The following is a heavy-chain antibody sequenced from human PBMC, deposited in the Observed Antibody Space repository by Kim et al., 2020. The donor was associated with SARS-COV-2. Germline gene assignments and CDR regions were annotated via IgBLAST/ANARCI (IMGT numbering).Heavy chain of an antibody. Sequence: ASVKVSCKASGYTFTSYGISWVRQAPGQGLEWMGWISAYNGNTNYAQKLQGRVTMTTDTSTSTAYMELRSLRSDDTAVYYCARDLGLKYYYDSSGYYPYYFDCWGQGTLVTVSS. V-gene: IGHV1-18*04. CDR2: ISAYNGNT. CDR1: GYTFTSYG. D-gene: IGHD3-22*01. CDR3: ARDLGLKYYYDSSGYYPYYFDC. J-gene: IGHJ4*02.